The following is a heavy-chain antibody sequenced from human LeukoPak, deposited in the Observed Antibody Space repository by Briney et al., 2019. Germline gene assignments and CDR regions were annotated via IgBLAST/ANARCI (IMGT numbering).Heavy chain of an antibody. CDR3: ARGGYYYDSSGYLDY. V-gene: IGHV3-20*04. CDR2: INWNGGST. D-gene: IGHD3-22*01. Sequence: PGGSLRLSCAASGFPFDDYGMSWARQAPGKGPEWVPGINWNGGSTGYADSVKGRFTISRDNAKNSLYLQMNSLRAEDTALYYCARGGYYYDSSGYLDYWGQGTLVTVSS. J-gene: IGHJ4*02. CDR1: GFPFDDYG.